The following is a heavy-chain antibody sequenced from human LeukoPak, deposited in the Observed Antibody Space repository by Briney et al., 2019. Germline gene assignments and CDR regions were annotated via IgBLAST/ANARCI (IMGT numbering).Heavy chain of an antibody. D-gene: IGHD3-10*01. CDR2: ISSSSSTI. Sequence: PGGSLRLSCAASGFTFSCYSMNWVRQAPGKGLEWVSYISSSSSTIYYADSVKGRFTISRDNAKNSLYLQMNSLRDEDTAVYYCARDGMVRGVIIWDAFDIWGQGTMVTVSS. J-gene: IGHJ3*02. CDR3: ARDGMVRGVIIWDAFDI. CDR1: GFTFSCYS. V-gene: IGHV3-48*02.